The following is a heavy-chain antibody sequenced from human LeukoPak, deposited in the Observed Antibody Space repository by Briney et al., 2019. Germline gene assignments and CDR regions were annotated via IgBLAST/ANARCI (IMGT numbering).Heavy chain of an antibody. CDR1: GFTFSSYA. D-gene: IGHD3-10*01. CDR2: ISYDGSNK. V-gene: IGHV3-30*04. J-gene: IGHJ4*02. CDR3: ARDFANMVYLGY. Sequence: GGSLRLSCAASGFTFSSYAMHWVRQAPGKGLEWVAVISYDGSNKYYADSVKGRFTISRDNSKNTLYLQMNSLRAEDTAVYYCARDFANMVYLGYWGQGTLVTVSS.